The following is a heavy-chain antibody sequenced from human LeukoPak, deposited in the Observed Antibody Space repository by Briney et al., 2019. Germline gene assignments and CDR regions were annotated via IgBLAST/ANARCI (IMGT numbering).Heavy chain of an antibody. D-gene: IGHD3-22*01. Sequence: LRLSCAASGFTFSSYAMSWVRQAPGKGLEWVSGISGSGDNTYYADSVKGRFTISRDNSKNTLYVQVNSLGTEDTAAYYYAKGSYYDSSGSFYFDYWGQGTLVTVSS. V-gene: IGHV3-23*01. J-gene: IGHJ4*02. CDR1: GFTFSSYA. CDR2: ISGSGDNT. CDR3: AKGSYYDSSGSFYFDY.